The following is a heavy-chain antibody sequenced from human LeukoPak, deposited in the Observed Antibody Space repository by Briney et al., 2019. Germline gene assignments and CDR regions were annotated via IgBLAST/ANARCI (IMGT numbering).Heavy chain of an antibody. Sequence: PSETLSLTCAVYSGSFSGYYWSWIRQPPGKGLEWIGEFNHSGRTTYNASLKSRVTISIDTSKNQFSLKLSSVTAADTAMYYCATTQDCSGGSCPLNWFDPWGQGTLVTVSS. CDR2: FNHSGRT. D-gene: IGHD2-15*01. V-gene: IGHV4-34*01. CDR1: SGSFSGYY. J-gene: IGHJ5*02. CDR3: ATTQDCSGGSCPLNWFDP.